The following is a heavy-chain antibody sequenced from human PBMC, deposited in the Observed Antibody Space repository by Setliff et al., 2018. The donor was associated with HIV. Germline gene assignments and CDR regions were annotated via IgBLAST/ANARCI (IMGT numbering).Heavy chain of an antibody. D-gene: IGHD7-27*01. Sequence: SETLSLTCAVYGRSFSGYYWNWLRQSPGKGLEWIGEINHSGGTNYNPSLKSRVTMSIDTSKNQFSLNVSSVTAADTAVYYCARGWGHDGFDFWGQGTMVTVS. CDR2: INHSGGT. CDR3: ARGWGHDGFDF. V-gene: IGHV4-34*01. CDR1: GRSFSGYY. J-gene: IGHJ3*01.